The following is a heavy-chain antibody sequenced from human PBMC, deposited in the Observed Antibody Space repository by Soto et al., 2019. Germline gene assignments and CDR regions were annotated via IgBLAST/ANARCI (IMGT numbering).Heavy chain of an antibody. D-gene: IGHD3-10*01. CDR2: IYYSGST. V-gene: IGHV4-59*01. Sequence: SETLSLTCTVSGGSISSYYWSWIRQPPGKGLEWIGYIYYSGSTNYNPSLKSRVTISVDTSKNQFSLKLSSVTAADTAVYYCARTFRSRGYYFDHWGHGTLVTVSS. CDR3: ARTFRSRGYYFDH. CDR1: GGSISSYY. J-gene: IGHJ4*01.